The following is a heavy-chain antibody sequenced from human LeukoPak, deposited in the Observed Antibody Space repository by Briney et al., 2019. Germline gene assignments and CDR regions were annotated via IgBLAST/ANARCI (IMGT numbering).Heavy chain of an antibody. Sequence: SETLSLTCTVSGGSISSGDYYWSWIRQPPGKGLEWIGYIYYSGSTYYNPFLKSRVTISVDTSKNQFSLKLSSVTAADTAVYYCARYVRMRGVVAVTDWGQGTLVTVSS. J-gene: IGHJ4*02. V-gene: IGHV4-30-4*01. CDR2: IYYSGST. D-gene: IGHD2-15*01. CDR1: GGSISSGDYY. CDR3: ARYVRMRGVVAVTD.